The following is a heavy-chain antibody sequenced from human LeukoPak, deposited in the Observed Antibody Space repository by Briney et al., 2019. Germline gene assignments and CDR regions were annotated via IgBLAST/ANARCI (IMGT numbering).Heavy chain of an antibody. CDR3: VRGSNSVYHSMDV. Sequence: PGGSLRLSCSPSGFTFSIYAMHWVRQAPGKGLEYFSAISRNGGITYYADSVKGRFTISRDNSKNTLYLQVTSLRAEDTAVYYCVRGSNSVYHSMDVWGQGTTVTVSS. J-gene: IGHJ6*02. D-gene: IGHD4-23*01. V-gene: IGHV3-64D*09. CDR1: GFTFSIYA. CDR2: ISRNGGIT.